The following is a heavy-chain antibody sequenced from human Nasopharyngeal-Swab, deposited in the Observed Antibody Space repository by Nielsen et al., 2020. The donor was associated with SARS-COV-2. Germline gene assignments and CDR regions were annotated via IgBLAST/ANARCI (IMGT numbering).Heavy chain of an antibody. CDR3: ARVFEEYDSSGYYYFDY. CDR2: IKQDGSEK. CDR1: GFTCSSYW. V-gene: IGHV3-7*03. Sequence: GESLKISCAACGFTCSSYWMSWVRQAPGKGLEWVANIKQDGSEKYYVDSVKGRFTISRDNAKNSLYLQMNSLRAEDTAVYYCARVFEEYDSSGYYYFDYWGQGTLVTVSS. D-gene: IGHD3-22*01. J-gene: IGHJ4*02.